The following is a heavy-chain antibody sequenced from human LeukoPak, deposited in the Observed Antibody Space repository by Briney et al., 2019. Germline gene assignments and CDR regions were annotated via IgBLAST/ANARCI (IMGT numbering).Heavy chain of an antibody. D-gene: IGHD1-1*01. CDR3: ARELVHFDY. Sequence: SETLSLTCAVYGGSFSGYYWSWIRQPPGKGLEWIGEINHSGSTNHNPSLKSRVTISVDTSKNQFSLKLSSVTAADTAVYYCARELVHFDYWGQGTLVTVSS. CDR2: INHSGST. CDR1: GGSFSGYY. J-gene: IGHJ4*02. V-gene: IGHV4-34*01.